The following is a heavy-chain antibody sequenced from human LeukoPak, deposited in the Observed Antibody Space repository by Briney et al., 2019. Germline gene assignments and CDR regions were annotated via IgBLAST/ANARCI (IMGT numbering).Heavy chain of an antibody. V-gene: IGHV3-23*01. CDR3: AAYSGYGSYFDY. CDR2: ISGSGGST. CDR1: GFTFSSYA. Sequence: PGGSLRLSCAASGFTFSSYAMSWVRQAPGKGLEWVSAISGSGGSTYYADSVKGRFTISRDNSKNTLYLQMKSLRAEDTAVYYCAAYSGYGSYFDYWGQGTLVTVSS. J-gene: IGHJ4*02. D-gene: IGHD5-12*01.